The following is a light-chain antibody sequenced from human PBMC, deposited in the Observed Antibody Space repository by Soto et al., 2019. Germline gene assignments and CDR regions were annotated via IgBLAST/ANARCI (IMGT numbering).Light chain of an antibody. CDR2: DAS. Sequence: DIQMTQSPSTLSASIGDRVPITWRAIQTITRWMAWYQQKPGKAPKLVIYDASTLESGVPSRFSGSRSGTEFTLTISSLQPEDSATYYCQQLNHYPLTFGQGTRLEIK. CDR3: QQLNHYPLT. CDR1: QTITRW. V-gene: IGKV1-5*01. J-gene: IGKJ5*01.